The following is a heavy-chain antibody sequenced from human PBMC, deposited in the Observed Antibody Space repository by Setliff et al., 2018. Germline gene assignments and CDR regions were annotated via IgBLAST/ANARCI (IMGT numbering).Heavy chain of an antibody. CDR1: RFTFSVYV. J-gene: IGHJ1*01. D-gene: IGHD4-17*01. CDR3: AKDHGDYACFQH. V-gene: IGHV3-23*01. Sequence: ETLSLSCTASRFTFSVYVMAWVRQAPGKGLEWVSSITGSGTTYYADSVKGRFTISRDSSKNTLYLQMNSLRADDTAKYYCAKDHGDYACFQHWGQGTLVTVSS. CDR2: ITGSGTT.